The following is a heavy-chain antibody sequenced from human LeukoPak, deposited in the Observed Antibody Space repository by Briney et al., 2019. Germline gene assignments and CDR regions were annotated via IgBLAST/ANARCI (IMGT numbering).Heavy chain of an antibody. V-gene: IGHV3-23*01. CDR3: ARVDYGDSPIDY. CDR2: ISASGVMT. D-gene: IGHD4-17*01. J-gene: IGHJ4*02. CDR1: GFTFTNYA. Sequence: GGSLRLSCAASGFTFTNYAMTWVRQAPGKGLEWVSSISASGVMTYYADSVKGRFTVSRDNSKNSLYLQMSSLIAADTAVYYCARVDYGDSPIDYWGQGTLVTVSS.